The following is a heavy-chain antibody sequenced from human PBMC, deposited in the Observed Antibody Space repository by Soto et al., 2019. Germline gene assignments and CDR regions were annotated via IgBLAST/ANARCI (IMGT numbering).Heavy chain of an antibody. CDR3: ASTSGYSYGPNWFDP. D-gene: IGHD5-18*01. CDR1: GFTVSSNY. V-gene: IGHV3-66*01. J-gene: IGHJ5*02. Sequence: EVQLVESGGGLVQPGGSLRLSCAASGFTVSSNYMSWVRQAPGKGLEWVSVIYSGGSTYYADSVKGRFTISRDNSXXTLYLQMNSLRAEDTAVYYCASTSGYSYGPNWFDPWGQGTLVTVSS. CDR2: IYSGGST.